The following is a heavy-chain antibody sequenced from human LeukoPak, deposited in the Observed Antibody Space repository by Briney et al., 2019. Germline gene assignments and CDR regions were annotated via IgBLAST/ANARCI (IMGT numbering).Heavy chain of an antibody. CDR3: ARGSEEKDCDSRGFAY. CDR1: GCTFTRYY. V-gene: IGHV1-2*02. J-gene: IGHJ4*02. CDR2: INPNSGDT. Sequence: ASVKVSCKASGCTFTRYYMHWVRQAPGHGLEWMGWINPNSGDTNYEQKFQRRVIMTRGTSISTAYTELSSLRPDGTAVLYCARGSEEKDCDSRGFAYWGQGTLVNVSS. D-gene: IGHD3-22*01.